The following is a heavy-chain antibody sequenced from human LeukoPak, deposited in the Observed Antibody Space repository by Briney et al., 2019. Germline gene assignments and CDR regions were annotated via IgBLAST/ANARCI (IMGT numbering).Heavy chain of an antibody. V-gene: IGHV4-28*01. D-gene: IGHD3-10*01. CDR3: ARAPLRVRGVVALDV. Sequence: SETLSLTCAVSGYSISSSNWWGWIRQPPGKGLEWIGYIYYSGSTNYNPSLKSRVTMSVDTSKNQFSLKLSSVTAADTAVYYCARAPLRVRGVVALDVWGQGTTVTVSS. CDR2: IYYSGST. CDR1: GYSISSSNW. J-gene: IGHJ6*02.